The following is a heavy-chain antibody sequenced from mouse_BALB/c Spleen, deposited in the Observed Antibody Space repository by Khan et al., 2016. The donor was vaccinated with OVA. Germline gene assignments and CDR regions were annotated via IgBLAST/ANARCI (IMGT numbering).Heavy chain of an antibody. Sequence: VQLQQSGAELVRPGVSVKISCKGSGYTFTDYAMHWVKQSHAKSLEWIGVISTYYGDANYNQKFKGKATMTVDKSSSTDYMELGRLTYEDSANYNCARDYGSSYRYSDVWGKGTTGNVSS. CDR2: ISTYYGDA. J-gene: IGHJ1*03. CDR1: GYTFTDYA. V-gene: IGHV1S137*01. D-gene: IGHD1-1*01. CDR3: ARDYGSSYRYSDV.